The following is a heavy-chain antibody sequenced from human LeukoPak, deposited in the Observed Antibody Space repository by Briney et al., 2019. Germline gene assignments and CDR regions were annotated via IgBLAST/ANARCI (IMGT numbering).Heavy chain of an antibody. D-gene: IGHD3-22*01. CDR3: ARGYYDSSGYYLVDY. CDR2: ISAYNGNT. J-gene: IGHJ4*02. CDR1: GYTFTSYG. V-gene: IGHV1-18*01. Sequence: ASVTVTCKASGYTFTSYGIRWVRQAPGQGLEWMGLISAYNGNTNYAQKLQGRVTMTTDTSTSTAYMELKSLTSDDTAVYYCARGYYDSSGYYLVDYWGQGTLVTVSS.